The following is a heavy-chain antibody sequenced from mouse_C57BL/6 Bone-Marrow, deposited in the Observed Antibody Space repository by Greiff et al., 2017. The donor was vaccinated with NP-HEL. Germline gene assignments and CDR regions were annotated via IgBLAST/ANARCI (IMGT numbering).Heavy chain of an antibody. CDR1: GFTFSSYG. V-gene: IGHV5-6*01. Sequence: EVKLMESGGDLVKPGGSLKLSCAASGFTFSSYGMSWVRQPPDTRLEWVATISSGGSYTYYPDSVKGRFTIYRDNAKNTLYLQMSILKAEDTAMYYCARHYDSNYFDYWGQGTTLTVSS. J-gene: IGHJ2*01. CDR2: ISSGGSYT. D-gene: IGHD1-1*01. CDR3: ARHYDSNYFDY.